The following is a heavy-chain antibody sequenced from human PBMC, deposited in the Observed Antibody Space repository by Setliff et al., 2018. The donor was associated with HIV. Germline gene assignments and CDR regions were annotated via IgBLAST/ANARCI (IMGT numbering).Heavy chain of an antibody. CDR3: GRVARYSYGSFES. CDR2: IDYSGSP. J-gene: IGHJ4*02. CDR1: GGSFSGYH. D-gene: IGHD5-18*01. V-gene: IGHV4-34*01. Sequence: PSETLSLTCAIYGGSFSGYHWSWIRQPPGKGLEWIGEIDYSGSPNYNPSLKSRVTISIDTSKKQFSLRLTSVTAADTAVYYCGRVARYSYGSFESWGQGTLVTVSS.